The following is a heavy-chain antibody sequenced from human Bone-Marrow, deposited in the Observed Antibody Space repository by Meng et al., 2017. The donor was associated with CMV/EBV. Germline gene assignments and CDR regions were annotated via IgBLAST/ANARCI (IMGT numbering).Heavy chain of an antibody. V-gene: IGHV1-69*02. D-gene: IGHD2-2*01. J-gene: IGHJ6*02. CDR1: GYTFTSYT. CDR2: IIPILGIA. Sequence: SVKVSCKASGYTFTSYTISWVRQAPGQGLEWMGRIIPILGIANYAQKFQGRVTITADKSTSTAYMELSSLRSEDTAVYYCARSDTQVVPADTWYYGMDVWGQGPTVTIYS. CDR3: ARSDTQVVPADTWYYGMDV.